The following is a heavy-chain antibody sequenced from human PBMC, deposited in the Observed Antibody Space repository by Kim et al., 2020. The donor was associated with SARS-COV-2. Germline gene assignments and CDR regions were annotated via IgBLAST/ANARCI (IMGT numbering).Heavy chain of an antibody. V-gene: IGHV4-31*03. Sequence: SETLSLTCTVSGGSISSGGYYWSWIRQHPGKGLEWIGYIYYSGSTYYNPSLKSRVTISVDTSKNQFSLKLSSVTAADTAVYYCARTNSTYGERDYYYGMDVWGQGTTVTVSS. D-gene: IGHD4-17*01. CDR2: IYYSGST. J-gene: IGHJ6*02. CDR3: ARTNSTYGERDYYYGMDV. CDR1: GGSISSGGYY.